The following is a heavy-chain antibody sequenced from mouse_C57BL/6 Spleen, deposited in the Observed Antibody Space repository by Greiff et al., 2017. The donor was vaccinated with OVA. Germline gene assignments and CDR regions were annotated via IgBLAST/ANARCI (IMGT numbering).Heavy chain of an antibody. CDR1: GYTFTSYC. Sequence: QVQLQQPGAELVRPGTSVKLSCKASGYTFTSYCMHWVKQRPGQGLEWIGVIDPSDSYTNYTQKFKGKATLTVDTSSSTAYMQLSSLTSEDSAVYYCARAPAGGFDVWGTGTTVTVSS. CDR2: IDPSDSYT. V-gene: IGHV1-59*01. J-gene: IGHJ1*03. CDR3: ARAPAGGFDV.